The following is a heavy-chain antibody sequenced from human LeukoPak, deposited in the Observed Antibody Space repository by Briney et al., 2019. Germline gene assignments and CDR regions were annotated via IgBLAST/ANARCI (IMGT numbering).Heavy chain of an antibody. CDR1: GFTFSSYA. Sequence: GESLRLSCAASGFTFSSYAMSWVRQAPGKGLEWVSGINTSGGSTAYADSVKGRFTISRDNPMNTLYMQMNSLRAEDTALYYCAIMHPYYDGNGYWVQWGQGTLVTVSS. CDR3: AIMHPYYDGNGYWVQ. J-gene: IGHJ4*02. V-gene: IGHV3-23*01. D-gene: IGHD3-22*01. CDR2: INTSGGST.